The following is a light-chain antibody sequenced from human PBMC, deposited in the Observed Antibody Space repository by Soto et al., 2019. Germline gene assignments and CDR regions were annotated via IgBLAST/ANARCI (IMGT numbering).Light chain of an antibody. CDR1: KSDIGVYDF. J-gene: IGLJ1*01. V-gene: IGLV2-8*01. Sequence: QSVLTQPPSASGSPGQSVTISCTGTKSDIGVYDFVSWYQHHPGKAPRLIIYEVVQRPSGVPDRFSGSKSGNTASLTVSGLQAADEADYYCCSYAGSSTYVFGTGTKLTVL. CDR3: CSYAGSSTYV. CDR2: EVV.